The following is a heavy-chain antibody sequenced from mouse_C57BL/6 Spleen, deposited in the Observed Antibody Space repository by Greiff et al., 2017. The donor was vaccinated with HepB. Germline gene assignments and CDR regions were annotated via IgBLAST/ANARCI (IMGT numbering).Heavy chain of an antibody. Sequence: LQQPGAELVRPGSSVKLSCKASGYTFTSYWMHWVKQRPIQGLEWIGNIDPSDSETHYNQKFKDKATLTVDKSSSTAYMQLSSLTSEDSAVYDCARSPFYYGYDAPSLTLYAMDYWGQGTSVTVSS. V-gene: IGHV1-52*01. CDR2: IDPSDSET. J-gene: IGHJ4*01. D-gene: IGHD2-2*01. CDR1: GYTFTSYW. CDR3: ARSPFYYGYDAPSLTLYAMDY.